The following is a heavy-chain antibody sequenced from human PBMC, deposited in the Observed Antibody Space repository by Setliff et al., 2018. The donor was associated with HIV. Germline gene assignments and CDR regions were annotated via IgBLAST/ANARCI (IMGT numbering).Heavy chain of an antibody. CDR1: GFTFTSYT. V-gene: IGHV3-21*01. CDR2: ISTYSNYI. CDR3: AKDPTYYYESSGWFVDPYFDF. D-gene: IGHD3-22*01. Sequence: GGSLRLSCAASGFTFTSYTMAWVRQAPGKGLEWVSSISTYSNYIYYADPLRGRFTVSRDNAKKSVYLQMNSLRAEDTAVYYCAKDPTYYYESSGWFVDPYFDFWGQGTLVTVSS. J-gene: IGHJ4*02.